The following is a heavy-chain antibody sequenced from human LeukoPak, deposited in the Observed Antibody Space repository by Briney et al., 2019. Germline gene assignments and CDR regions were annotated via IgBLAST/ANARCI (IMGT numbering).Heavy chain of an antibody. CDR1: GFTFSSYA. J-gene: IGHJ4*02. Sequence: PGGSLRLSCAASGFTFSSYAMSWVRQAPGKGLEWVSAISGSGGTTYYADSVKGRFTISRDNSKNTLYLQLNSLRAEDTAIYYCARIYDSSGYYNAYYFDYWGQGTLVTVSS. V-gene: IGHV3-23*01. CDR3: ARIYDSSGYYNAYYFDY. CDR2: ISGSGGTT. D-gene: IGHD3-22*01.